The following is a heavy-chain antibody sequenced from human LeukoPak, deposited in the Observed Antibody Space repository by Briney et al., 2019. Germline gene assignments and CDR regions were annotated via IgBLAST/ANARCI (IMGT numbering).Heavy chain of an antibody. V-gene: IGHV1-69*05. CDR1: GGTFISYA. J-gene: IGHJ5*02. D-gene: IGHD3-10*01. CDR2: IIPIFGTA. CDR3: AGVVSGSGSWITPNWFDP. Sequence: SVKVSCKASGGTFISYAISWVRQAPGQGLEWMGGIIPIFGTANYAQKFQGRVTITTDESTSTAYMELSSLRSEDTAVYYCAGVVSGSGSWITPNWFDPWGQGTLVTVSS.